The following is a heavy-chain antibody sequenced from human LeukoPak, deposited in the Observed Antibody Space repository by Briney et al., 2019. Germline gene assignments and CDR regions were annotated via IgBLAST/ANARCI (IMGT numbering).Heavy chain of an antibody. CDR1: GFTFSSYW. V-gene: IGHV3-74*01. D-gene: IGHD4-11*01. CDR3: ARARIDRLHLPYDFDY. CDR2: INTDGSST. J-gene: IGHJ4*02. Sequence: PGGSLRLSCAASGFTFSSYWMHWVRQAPGKGLVWVSRINTDGSSTSYADSVKGRFTISRDNAKNTLYLQMNSLRAEDTAVYYCARARIDRLHLPYDFDYWGQGTLVTVSA.